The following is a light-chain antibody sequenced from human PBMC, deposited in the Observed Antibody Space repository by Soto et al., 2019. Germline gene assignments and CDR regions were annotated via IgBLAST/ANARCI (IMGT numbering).Light chain of an antibody. Sequence: EIVLAQSRSTLSLSPGEGATLSCRASQSVGNNYVAWFQQKPGQAPRVLIYEASKRASGIPDRFSGSGSGTDFTLTISRLEPGDYAVFYCQQYFIAPITFGQGTRLEIK. J-gene: IGKJ5*01. V-gene: IGKV3-20*01. CDR3: QQYFIAPIT. CDR1: QSVGNNY. CDR2: EAS.